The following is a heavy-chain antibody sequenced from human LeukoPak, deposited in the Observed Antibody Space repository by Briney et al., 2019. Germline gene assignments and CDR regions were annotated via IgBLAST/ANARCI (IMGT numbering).Heavy chain of an antibody. CDR1: GYTFTSYY. J-gene: IGHJ6*03. CDR3: ARAIPYYYDSSGSRGFNYMDV. CDR2: INPSGGNT. V-gene: IGHV1-46*01. D-gene: IGHD3-22*01. Sequence: ASVKVSCKAPGYTFTSYYVHWVRQAPGQGLEWMGIINPSGGNTNYAQEFQGRVTMTRDMSTSTVYMELSSLRSEDTAVYYCARAIPYYYDSSGSRGFNYMDVWGKGTTVAISS.